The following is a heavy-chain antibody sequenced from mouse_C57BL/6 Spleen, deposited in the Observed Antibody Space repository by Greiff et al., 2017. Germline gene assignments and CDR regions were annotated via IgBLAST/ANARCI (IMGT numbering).Heavy chain of an antibody. J-gene: IGHJ3*01. D-gene: IGHD1-1*01. CDR2: IVPSDSYT. Sequence: QVQLQQPGAELVRPGTSVKLSCKASGYTFTSYWMHWVKQRPGQGLEWIGVIVPSDSYTNYNQKFKGKATLTVDTSSSTAYMQLSSLTSEDSAVYYCARSGYYGGFAYWGQGTLVTVSA. CDR3: ARSGYYGGFAY. CDR1: GYTFTSYW. V-gene: IGHV1-59*01.